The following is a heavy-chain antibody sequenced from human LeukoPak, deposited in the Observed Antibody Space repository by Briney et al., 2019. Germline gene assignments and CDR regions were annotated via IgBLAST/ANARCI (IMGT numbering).Heavy chain of an antibody. D-gene: IGHD2-2*01. Sequence: ASVKVSCKASGYTFSGYYMHWVRQAPGQGLEWMGWINPDSGGTNYAQTFQGRVTMTRDTSITTAYMEVSSLRPDDTAVYYCARGAGTPSSTSYNWFDPWGQGTLVTVSS. V-gene: IGHV1-2*02. CDR1: GYTFSGYY. CDR2: INPDSGGT. J-gene: IGHJ5*02. CDR3: ARGAGTPSSTSYNWFDP.